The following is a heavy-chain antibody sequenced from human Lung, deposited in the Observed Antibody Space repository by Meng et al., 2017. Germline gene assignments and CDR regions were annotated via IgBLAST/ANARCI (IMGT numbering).Heavy chain of an antibody. CDR2: INPKSGDT. Sequence: EQRMQSGDEVKKPGASEKVSCKPSDDNVPDYYIHLVRRAPGQGLEWMGRINPKSGDTHYAQKFQARVTMTRDTSISTAYMELSGLRSDDTAMYYCARDEDISAAGKLFGDYWGQGTLVTVSS. CDR3: ARDEDISAAGKLFGDY. CDR1: DDNVPDYY. J-gene: IGHJ4*02. V-gene: IGHV1-2*06. D-gene: IGHD6-25*01.